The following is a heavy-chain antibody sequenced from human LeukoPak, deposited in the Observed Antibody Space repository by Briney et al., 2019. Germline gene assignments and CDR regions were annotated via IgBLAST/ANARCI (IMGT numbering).Heavy chain of an antibody. Sequence: GGSLRPSCAASGFTFSSYGMHWVRQAPGKGLEWVAFIRYDGSDKYYADSVKGRLTISRDNSKNTLYLQMNSLKTEDTAVYYCTTDTTLAVAVPDYWGQGTLVTVSS. CDR3: TTDTTLAVAVPDY. CDR2: IRYDGSDK. CDR1: GFTFSSYG. D-gene: IGHD6-19*01. J-gene: IGHJ4*02. V-gene: IGHV3-30*02.